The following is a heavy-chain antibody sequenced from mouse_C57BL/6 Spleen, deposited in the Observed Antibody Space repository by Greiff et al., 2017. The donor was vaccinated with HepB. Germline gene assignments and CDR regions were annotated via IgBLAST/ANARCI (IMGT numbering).Heavy chain of an antibody. CDR2: IHPNSGST. CDR1: GYTFTSYW. J-gene: IGHJ2*01. V-gene: IGHV1-64*01. CDR3: ARWGYGSSLPFDY. Sequence: QVQLQQPGAELVKPGASVKLSCKASGYTFTSYWMHWVKQRPGQGLEWIGMIHPNSGSTNYNEKFKSKATLTVDKSSSTAYMQLSSLTSEDSAVYYCARWGYGSSLPFDYWGQGTTLTVSS. D-gene: IGHD1-1*01.